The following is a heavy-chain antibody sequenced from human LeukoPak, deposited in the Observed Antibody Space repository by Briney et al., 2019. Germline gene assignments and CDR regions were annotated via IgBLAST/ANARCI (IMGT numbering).Heavy chain of an antibody. J-gene: IGHJ4*02. Sequence: SETLSLTCAVYGGSFSGYYWSWIRQPPGKGLEWIGEINHSGSTNYNPSLKSRVTISVDTSKNQFSLKLSSVTAADTAAYYCAIVGRQYYFDYWGQGTLVTVSS. CDR2: INHSGST. V-gene: IGHV4-34*01. CDR3: AIVGRQYYFDY. CDR1: GGSFSGYY.